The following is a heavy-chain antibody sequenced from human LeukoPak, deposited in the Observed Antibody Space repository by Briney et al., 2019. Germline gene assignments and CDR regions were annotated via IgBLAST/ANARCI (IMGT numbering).Heavy chain of an antibody. Sequence: GASVKVSCKASGYTFTGYYMHWVRQAPGQGLEWMGWINPNSGGTNYAQKFQGRVTMTRDTPISTAYMELSRLRSDDTAVYYCALGMTTVRDWFDPWGQGTLVTVSS. CDR1: GYTFTGYY. CDR2: INPNSGGT. V-gene: IGHV1-2*02. D-gene: IGHD4-11*01. J-gene: IGHJ5*02. CDR3: ALGMTTVRDWFDP.